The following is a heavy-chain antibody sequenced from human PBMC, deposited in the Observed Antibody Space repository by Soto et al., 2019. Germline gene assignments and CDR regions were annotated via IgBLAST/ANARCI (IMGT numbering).Heavy chain of an antibody. V-gene: IGHV1-18*01. J-gene: IGHJ6*02. CDR2: INAYNGNT. D-gene: IGHD3-16*01. CDR3: AMVDVYVTPSPQDV. Sequence: QVQLVQSGAEVKNPGASVKVSCKASGYSFTRYGIDWARQAPGQGLEWMGWINAYNGNTNYAQNRQGRLTLTTDTSTTTAYMELRSLRSNDTAIYYCAMVDVYVTPSPQDVWGQGTTVTVAS. CDR1: GYSFTRYG.